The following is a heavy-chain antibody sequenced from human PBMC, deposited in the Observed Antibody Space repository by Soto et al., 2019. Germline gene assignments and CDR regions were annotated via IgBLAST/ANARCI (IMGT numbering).Heavy chain of an antibody. Sequence: VQLVESGGGLVKPGGSLRLSCAASGFTFNDAWMSWVRQAPGKGLEWVGRIKSKTDGGTTDYAAPVKGRFTISRDDSKNTLYLQMNSLKTEDTAVYYCITLALTVRGFDYWGQGTLVAVSS. CDR2: IKSKTDGGTT. D-gene: IGHD2-8*01. CDR1: GFTFNDAW. CDR3: ITLALTVRGFDY. V-gene: IGHV3-15*07. J-gene: IGHJ4*02.